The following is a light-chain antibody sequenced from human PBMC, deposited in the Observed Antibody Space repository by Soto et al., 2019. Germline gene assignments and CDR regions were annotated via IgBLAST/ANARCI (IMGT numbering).Light chain of an antibody. J-gene: IGLJ2*01. CDR1: SSNIGSET. CDR3: AAWDNSLNGVV. V-gene: IGLV1-44*01. Sequence: QSVLTQPPSASGTPGQRVTISCSGSSSNIGSETVSWYQQLPGTAPKVLIYSNNQRPSGVPDRLSGSKSGTSASLAIGGLQSEDEADYYCAAWDNSLNGVVFGGGTKVTVL. CDR2: SNN.